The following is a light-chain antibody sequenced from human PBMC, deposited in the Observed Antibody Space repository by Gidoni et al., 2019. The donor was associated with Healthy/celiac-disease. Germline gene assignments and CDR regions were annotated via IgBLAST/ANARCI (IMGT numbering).Light chain of an antibody. J-gene: IGKJ4*01. Sequence: DIQMTQSPSTLSASVGDRVTITCRASQSISSWLAWYQQKPVKAPKLLIYDASSLESGVPSRFSGSGSGTEFTLTISSLQPDDFATYYCQQYNSYPLTCGRGTKVEIK. CDR3: QQYNSYPLT. CDR1: QSISSW. V-gene: IGKV1-5*01. CDR2: DAS.